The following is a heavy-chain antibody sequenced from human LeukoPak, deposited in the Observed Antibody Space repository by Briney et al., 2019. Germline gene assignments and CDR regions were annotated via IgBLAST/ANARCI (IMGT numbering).Heavy chain of an antibody. J-gene: IGHJ6*02. CDR2: INPNSGGT. CDR3: ARDHLAVTTAYYYYGMDV. CDR1: GYTFTGYY. Sequence: GASVKVSCKASGYTFTGYYMYWVRQAPGQGLEWMGWINPNSGGTNYAQKFQGRVTMTRDTSISTAYMELSRLRSDDTAVYYCARDHLAVTTAYYYYGMDVWGQGTTVTVSS. D-gene: IGHD4-17*01. V-gene: IGHV1-2*02.